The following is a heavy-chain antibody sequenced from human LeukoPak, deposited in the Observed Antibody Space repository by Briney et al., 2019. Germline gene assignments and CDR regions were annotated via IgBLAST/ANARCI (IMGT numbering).Heavy chain of an antibody. Sequence: PGGSLRLSCAASGFTFSSYEMNWVPQAPGKGRGWGSYISSSGSTIYYADSVKGRFTISRDNAKNSLYLQMNSLRAEDTAVYYCARERLDYVWGIPFFDIWGQGTMVTVSS. CDR1: GFTFSSYE. V-gene: IGHV3-48*03. D-gene: IGHD3-16*01. J-gene: IGHJ3*02. CDR2: ISSSGSTI. CDR3: ARERLDYVWGIPFFDI.